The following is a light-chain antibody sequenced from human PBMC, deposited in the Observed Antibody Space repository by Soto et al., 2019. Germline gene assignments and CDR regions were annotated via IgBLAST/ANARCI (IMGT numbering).Light chain of an antibody. J-gene: IGKJ4*01. V-gene: IGKV1-5*03. CDR3: QQYNSYSPRLT. CDR1: QSISSW. CDR2: RAS. Sequence: DIQMTQSPSTLSASVGDRVTITCRASQSISSWLAWYQQKPGKAPKLLIYRASSLESGVPSRFSGSGSGTEFTLNISSLQPDDFATYYCQQYNSYSPRLTCGGGTKVEIK.